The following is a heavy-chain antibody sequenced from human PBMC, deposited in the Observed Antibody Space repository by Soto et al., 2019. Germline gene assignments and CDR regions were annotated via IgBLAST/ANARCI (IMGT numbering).Heavy chain of an antibody. CDR2: ISDDGNNK. Sequence: QVQLVESGGGVVQPGRSLRLSCAASGFTFSSYGIHWVRQAPGKGLEWVAVISDDGNNKYYADSVKGRFTISRDNFRNTLYLQMNSLRGEDTAVYYCAKRRNVLRFLEWSSGMEVWGQGTTVNVSS. J-gene: IGHJ6*02. CDR3: AKRRNVLRFLEWSSGMEV. V-gene: IGHV3-30*18. CDR1: GFTFSSYG. D-gene: IGHD3-3*01.